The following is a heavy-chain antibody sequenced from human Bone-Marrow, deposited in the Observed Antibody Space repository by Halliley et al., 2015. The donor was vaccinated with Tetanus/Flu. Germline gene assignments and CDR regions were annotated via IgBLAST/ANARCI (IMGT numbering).Heavy chain of an antibody. J-gene: IGHJ4*02. CDR3: AKNMEPPGQSDVWFYFDH. CDR2: ISLGGRNT. D-gene: IGHD1-1*01. CDR1: GFTFSSYA. V-gene: IGHV3-23*01. Sequence: SLRLSCAASGFTFSSYAVSWVRLAPGKGLERVASISLGGRNTYYADFVKGRFTISRDNSRNTLSLQMNSLRTEDTAVYYCAKNMEPPGQSDVWFYFDHWGQGTLITVSS.